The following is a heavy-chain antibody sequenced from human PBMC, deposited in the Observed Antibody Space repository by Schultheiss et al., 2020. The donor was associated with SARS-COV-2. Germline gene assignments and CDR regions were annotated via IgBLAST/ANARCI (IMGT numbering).Heavy chain of an antibody. Sequence: SKTLSLTCAVYGGSFSGYYWSWIRQPPGKGLEWIGEINHSGSTNYNPSLKSRVTISVDTSKNQFSLKLSSVTAADTAVYYCARGEKLTGDKGAGGMDVWGQGTTVTVSS. J-gene: IGHJ6*02. CDR2: INHSGST. CDR1: GGSFSGYY. V-gene: IGHV4-34*01. D-gene: IGHD7-27*01. CDR3: ARGEKLTGDKGAGGMDV.